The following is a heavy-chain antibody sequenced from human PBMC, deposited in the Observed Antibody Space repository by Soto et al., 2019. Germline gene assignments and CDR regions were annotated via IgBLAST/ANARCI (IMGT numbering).Heavy chain of an antibody. CDR1: GGTFSSYA. CDR2: IIPIFGTA. D-gene: IGHD1-26*01. Sequence: GASVKVSCKASGGTFSSYAISWVRQAPGQGLEWMGGIIPIFGTANYAQKFQGRVTITADESTSTAYMELSSLRSEDTAVYYCARGRDSGSYYFYFDYWGQGTLVTVSS. V-gene: IGHV1-69*13. J-gene: IGHJ4*02. CDR3: ARGRDSGSYYFYFDY.